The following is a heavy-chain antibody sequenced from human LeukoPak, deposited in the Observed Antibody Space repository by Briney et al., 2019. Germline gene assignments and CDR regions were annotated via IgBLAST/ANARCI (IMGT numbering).Heavy chain of an antibody. V-gene: IGHV4-59*01. CDR3: ARGSIAAAGKGSYFDY. J-gene: IGHJ4*02. CDR1: GGSISSYY. Sequence: SETLSLTCTVSGGSISSYYWSWIRQPPGKGLEWIGYIYYSGSTNYNPSLKSRVTISVDTSKNQFSLKLSSVTAADTAVYYCARGSIAAAGKGSYFDYWGQGTLVTVSS. D-gene: IGHD6-13*01. CDR2: IYYSGST.